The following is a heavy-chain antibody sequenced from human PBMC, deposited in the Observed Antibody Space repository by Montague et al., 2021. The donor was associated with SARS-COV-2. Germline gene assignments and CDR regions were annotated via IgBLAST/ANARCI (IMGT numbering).Heavy chain of an antibody. J-gene: IGHJ6*02. Sequence: SLRLSCAASGFTVTYNYMSWVRQAPGKGLEWVSVIYSGGNTYYADSVTGRFTISRDDSKNTLYLQMNSLRAEDTAAYYCARDYCSGGICYEGYGMDVWGQGTTVTVSS. CDR2: IYSGGNT. CDR1: GFTVTYNY. D-gene: IGHD2-15*01. CDR3: ARDYCSGGICYEGYGMDV. V-gene: IGHV3-53*01.